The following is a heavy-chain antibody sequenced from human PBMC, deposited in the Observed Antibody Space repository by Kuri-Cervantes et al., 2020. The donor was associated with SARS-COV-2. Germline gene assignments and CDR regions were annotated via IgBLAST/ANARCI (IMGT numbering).Heavy chain of an antibody. Sequence: SETLSLTCTVSGGSISSYYWSWIRQPAGKGLEWIGRIYPSGSTNYNPSLKSRVTMSVDTSKNQLSLKLSSVTAADTAVYYCARQREMATIPDAFDIWGQGTMVTVSS. CDR3: ARQREMATIPDAFDI. V-gene: IGHV4-4*07. CDR2: IYPSGST. J-gene: IGHJ3*02. D-gene: IGHD5-24*01. CDR1: GGSISSYY.